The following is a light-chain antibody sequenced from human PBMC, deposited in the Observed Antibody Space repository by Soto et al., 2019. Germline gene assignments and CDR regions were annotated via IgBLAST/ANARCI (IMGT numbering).Light chain of an antibody. CDR2: RTS. CDR1: QSFSSF. V-gene: IGKV3-20*01. J-gene: IGKJ1*01. Sequence: EVVLTQSPGTLSLSPGERATLSCRASQSFSSFLAWYQQKPGQAPRLLIYRTSNRATGIPDRFSGSGSGTDFTLTISRLEPEDFAVYWCQQYDSSPRTFGQGTKVDIK. CDR3: QQYDSSPRT.